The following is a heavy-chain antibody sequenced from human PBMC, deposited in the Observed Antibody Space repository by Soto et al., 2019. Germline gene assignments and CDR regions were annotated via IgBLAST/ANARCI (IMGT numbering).Heavy chain of an antibody. J-gene: IGHJ6*02. CDR2: IYPGDSEI. CDR1: GYSFTSYW. D-gene: IGHD3-16*01. V-gene: IGHV5-51*01. CDR3: VRNMITFGGTPTSSEGDFGMDV. Sequence: PGESLKISCKASGYSFTSYWIGWVRQMPGKGLEWMGIIYPGDSEIRYSPSFQGQVTLSADKSTRTAYLQWNSLKAADTAMYYCVRNMITFGGTPTSSEGDFGMDVWGHGTTVTVSS.